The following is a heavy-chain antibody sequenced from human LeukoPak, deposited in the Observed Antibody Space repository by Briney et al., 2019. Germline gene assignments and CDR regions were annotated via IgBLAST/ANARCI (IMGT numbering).Heavy chain of an antibody. Sequence: APVKVSCKASGYTFTNYCMHWMRQAPGQGLEWMGIINPNGGNTTYTRKFQGRVTMTRDTSTSTVYMELSSLRSDDTAVYYCARELSHKGWFDPWGQGTLVTVSS. J-gene: IGHJ5*02. CDR3: ARELSHKGWFDP. V-gene: IGHV1-46*01. CDR1: GYTFTNYC. CDR2: INPNGGNT.